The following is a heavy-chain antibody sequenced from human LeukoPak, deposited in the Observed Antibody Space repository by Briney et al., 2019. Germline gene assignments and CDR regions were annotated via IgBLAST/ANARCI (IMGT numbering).Heavy chain of an antibody. D-gene: IGHD3-9*01. V-gene: IGHV1-69*05. CDR2: VIPVFRSS. Sequence: SVKVSCTTSGGTFSTYALNWVRQAPGQGLEWMGGVIPVFRSSKSAQKFQDRLTITTDESTSTAYMELNSLTSGDTAVYYCARERSEVAINSGVTIFDRTSMDIWGHGTMVTVSS. CDR1: GGTFSTYA. J-gene: IGHJ6*02. CDR3: ARERSEVAINSGVTIFDRTSMDI.